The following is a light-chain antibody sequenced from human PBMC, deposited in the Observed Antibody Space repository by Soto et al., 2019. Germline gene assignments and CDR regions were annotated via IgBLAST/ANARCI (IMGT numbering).Light chain of an antibody. Sequence: QSALAQPASVSGSPGQSITISCTGTSSDIGGFNYVSWYQQHPGKAPKLLIYEVSNRPSGVSNRFSGSKSGNTASLTISGLQAEDEADYYCSSKTSSSTLVFGGGIKLTVL. V-gene: IGLV2-14*01. CDR2: EVS. CDR1: SSDIGGFNY. J-gene: IGLJ3*02. CDR3: SSKTSSSTLV.